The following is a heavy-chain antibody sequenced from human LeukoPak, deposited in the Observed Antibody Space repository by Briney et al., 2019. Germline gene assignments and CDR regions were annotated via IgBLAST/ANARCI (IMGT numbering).Heavy chain of an antibody. CDR1: GGSISSYY. D-gene: IGHD5-24*01. J-gene: IGHJ3*02. V-gene: IGHV4-59*01. Sequence: PSETLSLTCTVSGGSISSYYWSWIRQPPGKGLEWIGYIYYSGSTNYNPSLKSRVTISVDASKNQFSLKLSSVTAADTAVYYCARDGYTYGAFDIWGQGTMVTVSS. CDR2: IYYSGST. CDR3: ARDGYTYGAFDI.